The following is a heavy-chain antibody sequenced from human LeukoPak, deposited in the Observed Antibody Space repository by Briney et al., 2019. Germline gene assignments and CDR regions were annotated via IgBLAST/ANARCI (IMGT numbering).Heavy chain of an antibody. V-gene: IGHV3-30*18. CDR3: AKDGGRGSSGWYSGPGLDY. CDR2: ISYDGSNK. Sequence: GGSLSPSCAPSALTFSSYGMDSVRQAPGKGLEWVAFISYDGSNKYQAASVTGRSTISTVTTKKSMYQQTNSLRAEETAVIDCAKDGGRGSSGWYSGPGLDYWGQGTLVSVSS. CDR1: ALTFSSYG. J-gene: IGHJ4*02. D-gene: IGHD6-19*01.